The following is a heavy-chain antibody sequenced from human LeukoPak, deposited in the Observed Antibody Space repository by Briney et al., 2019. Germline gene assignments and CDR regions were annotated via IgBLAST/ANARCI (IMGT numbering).Heavy chain of an antibody. CDR2: IKQDGSEK. V-gene: IGHV3-7*01. Sequence: PGGSLRLSCAASGFTFSSYWMSWVRQAPGKGLEWVANIKQDGSEKYYVDSVKGRFTISRDNAKNSLYLQMNSLRAEDTAVYYCARGSGGRYYGMDVWGQGTTVTVSS. CDR3: ARGSGGRYYGMDV. CDR1: GFTFSSYW. D-gene: IGHD2-15*01. J-gene: IGHJ6*02.